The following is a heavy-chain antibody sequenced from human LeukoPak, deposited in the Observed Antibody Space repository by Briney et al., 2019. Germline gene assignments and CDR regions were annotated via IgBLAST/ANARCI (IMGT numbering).Heavy chain of an antibody. Sequence: PGRSLRLSCAASGFTFSSYGMHWVRQAPGKGLEWVAVISYDGSNKYYADSVKGRFTISRNNSKNTPYLQMNSLRAEDTAVYYCARSRQPGYSGGWYVFDYWGQGTLVTVSS. D-gene: IGHD6-19*01. V-gene: IGHV3-30*03. CDR3: ARSRQPGYSGGWYVFDY. J-gene: IGHJ4*02. CDR2: ISYDGSNK. CDR1: GFTFSSYG.